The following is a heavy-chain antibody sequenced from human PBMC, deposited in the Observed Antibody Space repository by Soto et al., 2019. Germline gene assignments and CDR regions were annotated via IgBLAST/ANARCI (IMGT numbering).Heavy chain of an antibody. CDR1: GFTFSSYG. CDR3: AKDRYYSYGPFIYYYGMDV. CDR2: ISYDGSNK. D-gene: IGHD5-18*01. Sequence: GGSLRLSCAASGFTFSSYGMHWVRQAPGKGLEWVAVISYDGSNKYYADSVKGRFTISRDNSKNTLYLQMNSLRAEDTAVYYCAKDRYYSYGPFIYYYGMDVWGQGTTVTVSS. V-gene: IGHV3-30*18. J-gene: IGHJ6*02.